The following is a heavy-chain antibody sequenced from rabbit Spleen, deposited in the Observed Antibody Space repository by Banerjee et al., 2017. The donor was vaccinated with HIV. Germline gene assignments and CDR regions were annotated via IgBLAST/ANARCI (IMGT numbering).Heavy chain of an antibody. CDR3: ARDTSSSFSSYGMDL. Sequence: QEQLVESGGGLVQPGGSLTLSCTASGVSFSSSSYMCWVRQAPGKGLEWIACIDIGSSGFTYFATWAKGRFTISKTSSTTVTLQMTRLTAADTATYFCARDTSSSFSSYGMDLWGQGTLVTVS. CDR2: IDIGSSGFT. J-gene: IGHJ6*01. V-gene: IGHV1S45*01. CDR1: GVSFSSSSY. D-gene: IGHD1-1*01.